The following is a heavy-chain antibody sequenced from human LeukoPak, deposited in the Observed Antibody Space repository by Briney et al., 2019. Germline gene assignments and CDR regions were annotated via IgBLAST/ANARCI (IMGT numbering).Heavy chain of an antibody. CDR3: ARDRSSGWYSPFDY. CDR2: IKQDGSDK. Sequence: GGSLRLSCAASGFTFSSYWMSWVRQAPGKGLEWVANIKQDGSDKYYVDSVKGRFTISRDNAKNSLYLQMNSLRAEDTAVYHCARDRSSGWYSPFDYWGQGTLVTVSS. V-gene: IGHV3-7*05. J-gene: IGHJ4*02. D-gene: IGHD6-19*01. CDR1: GFTFSSYW.